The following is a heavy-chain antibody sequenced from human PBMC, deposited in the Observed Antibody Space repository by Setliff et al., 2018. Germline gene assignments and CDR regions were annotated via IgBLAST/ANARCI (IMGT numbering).Heavy chain of an antibody. CDR3: ARQEYWSGYYGEGYYYYMDV. CDR2: ISHSGRN. J-gene: IGHJ6*03. D-gene: IGHD3-3*01. CDR1: GGSFSSSDDY. Sequence: SETLSLTCNVSGGSFSSSDDYWGWIRQPPGKGPEWLGSISHSGRNHYSPSLKSRVTIFADTSKNQFSLLLNSVTAADTAVYYCARQEYWSGYYGEGYYYYMDVWGKGTTVTVSS. V-gene: IGHV4-39*01.